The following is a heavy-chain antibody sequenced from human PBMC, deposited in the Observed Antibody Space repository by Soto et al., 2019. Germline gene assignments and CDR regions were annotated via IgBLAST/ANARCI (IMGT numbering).Heavy chain of an antibody. V-gene: IGHV1-69*08. CDR2: IIPILGIA. Sequence: QVQLVQSGAEVKKPGSSVKVSCKASGGTFSSYTISWVRQAPGQGLEWMGRIIPILGIANYAQKFQGRVTITADKSTSTAYMELSSLRSEDTAVYYCAREGRLRGRYCQHWGQGTLVTVSS. J-gene: IGHJ1*01. CDR3: AREGRLRGRYCQH. CDR1: GGTFSSYT. D-gene: IGHD4-17*01.